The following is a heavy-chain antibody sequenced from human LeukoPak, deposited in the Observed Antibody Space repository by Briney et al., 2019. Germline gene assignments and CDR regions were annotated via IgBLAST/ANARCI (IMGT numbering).Heavy chain of an antibody. J-gene: IGHJ4*02. Sequence: GGSLRLSCAASGFTFTAYTMNWVRQTPGKGLEWVSAVSGFGSVTYHADSVKGRFSTSRDNSKNTLFLQMNSLRVEDTAVYYCAKGSDRDDYFVKDYWGQGTLVTVSS. CDR2: VSGFGSVT. D-gene: IGHD2/OR15-2a*01. CDR3: AKGSDRDDYFVKDY. CDR1: GFTFTAYT. V-gene: IGHV3-23*01.